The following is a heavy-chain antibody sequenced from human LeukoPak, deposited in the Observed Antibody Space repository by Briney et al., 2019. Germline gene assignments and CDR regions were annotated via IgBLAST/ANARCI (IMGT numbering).Heavy chain of an antibody. J-gene: IGHJ6*03. Sequence: SETLSLTCTVPGGSISSSSYYWSWIRQPPGKGLEWIGEINHSGSTNYNPSLKSRVTISVNTSKNQFSLQLSSVTAADTAVYYCARAHVLGYCSSTSCYKSRYYMDVWGKGTTVTVSS. CDR3: ARAHVLGYCSSTSCYKSRYYMDV. CDR1: GGSISSSSYY. V-gene: IGHV4-39*07. D-gene: IGHD2-2*02. CDR2: INHSGST.